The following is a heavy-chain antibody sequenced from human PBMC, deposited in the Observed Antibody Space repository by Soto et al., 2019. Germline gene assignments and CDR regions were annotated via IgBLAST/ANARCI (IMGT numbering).Heavy chain of an antibody. J-gene: IGHJ4*02. CDR1: GFTFSNFD. CDR3: AKDGESGSSSYAFDY. Sequence: GGSLRLSCAASGFTFSNFDMSWVRQAPGKGLQWVSVISGSGSSTHYADSVKGRFTVSRDNSKNTLYLQMTSLRAEDMAVYYCAKDGESGSSSYAFDYWGQGTLVTVS. V-gene: IGHV3-23*01. D-gene: IGHD6-6*01. CDR2: ISGSGSST.